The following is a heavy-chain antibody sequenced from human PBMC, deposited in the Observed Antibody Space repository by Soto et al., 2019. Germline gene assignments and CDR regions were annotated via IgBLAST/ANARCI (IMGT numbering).Heavy chain of an antibody. Sequence: GGSRRLSCAPSTFTLTSYAMSWVRPAPGEWLGWVSAISGRGGSTYYADSVKGRFTISRDNCKNTMYLQMNSLRAEDTALYYCAKDQDYYDEGFDYWGQGTLVTVSS. CDR2: ISGRGGST. CDR1: TFTLTSYA. J-gene: IGHJ4*01. D-gene: IGHD3-22*01. CDR3: AKDQDYYDEGFDY. V-gene: IGHV3-23*01.